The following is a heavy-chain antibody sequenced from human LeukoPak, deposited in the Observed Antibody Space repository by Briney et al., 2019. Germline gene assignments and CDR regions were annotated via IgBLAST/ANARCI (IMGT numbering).Heavy chain of an antibody. CDR1: VGTFSSYA. CDR3: ARVDTAMVIDY. D-gene: IGHD5-18*01. V-gene: IGHV1-69*04. Sequence: SVKVSCKASVGTFSSYAISWVRQAPGQGLEWMGRVIPILGIANYAQKFQGRATITADKSTSTAYMELSSLRSEDTAVYYCARVDTAMVIDYWGQGTLVTVSS. CDR2: VIPILGIA. J-gene: IGHJ4*02.